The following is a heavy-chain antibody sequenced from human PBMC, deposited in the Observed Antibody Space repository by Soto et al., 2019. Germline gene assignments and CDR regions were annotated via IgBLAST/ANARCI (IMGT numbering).Heavy chain of an antibody. CDR3: AQSWGSYYSFLRRVRGYGMPV. Sequence: GASVKVSCKASGGTFSSYAISWVRQAPGQGLEWMGGIIPIFGTANYAQKFQGRVTITADESTSTAYMELSSLRSEDTAVYYCAQSWGSYYSFLRRVRGYGMPVRGPGTMGT. J-gene: IGHJ6*02. D-gene: IGHD3-10*01. CDR2: IIPIFGTA. CDR1: GGTFSSYA. V-gene: IGHV1-69*13.